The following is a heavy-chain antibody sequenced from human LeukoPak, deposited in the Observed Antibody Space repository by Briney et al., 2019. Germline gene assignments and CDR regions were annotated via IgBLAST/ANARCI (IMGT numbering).Heavy chain of an antibody. CDR2: ISYDGRNK. D-gene: IGHD3-9*01. Sequence: PGGSLRLSCVASGFSFSRYDMHWVRQAPGKGLEWVAVISYDGRNKIYGDSVKGRLTISRDNYKNTLYLQMNSLRAEDMAVYYCARAAAETGSFRDNWFDPWGQGTLVTVSS. J-gene: IGHJ5*02. V-gene: IGHV3-30*04. CDR1: GFSFSRYD. CDR3: ARAAAETGSFRDNWFDP.